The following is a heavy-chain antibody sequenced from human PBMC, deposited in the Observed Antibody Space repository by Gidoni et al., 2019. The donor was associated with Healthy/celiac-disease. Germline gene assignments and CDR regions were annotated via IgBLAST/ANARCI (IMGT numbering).Heavy chain of an antibody. Sequence: EVQLVESGGGLFKPGGSLRLSCAASGFPFSSYSMHWVRQAPGKGLEWVAAISSSSSYIYYADSVKGRFTISRDNAKNSLYLQMNSLRAEDTAVYYCARDCSSTSCSIVGYYYYYGMDVWGQGTTVTVSS. CDR1: GFPFSSYS. J-gene: IGHJ6*02. D-gene: IGHD2-2*01. CDR2: ISSSSSYI. V-gene: IGHV3-21*01. CDR3: ARDCSSTSCSIVGYYYYYGMDV.